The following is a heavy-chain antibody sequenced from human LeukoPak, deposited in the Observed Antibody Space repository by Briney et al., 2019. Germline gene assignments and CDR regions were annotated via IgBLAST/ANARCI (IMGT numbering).Heavy chain of an antibody. CDR1: GFTFSSYA. CDR3: AKGATPPYSSGWYGRYFDY. Sequence: GGSLRLSCAASGFTFSSYAMSWVRQAPGKGLEWVSAISGSGGSTYYADSVKGRFTISRDNSKNTLYLQMNSLRAEDTAVYYCAKGATPPYSSGWYGRYFDYWGQGTLVTVSS. D-gene: IGHD6-19*01. CDR2: ISGSGGST. J-gene: IGHJ4*02. V-gene: IGHV3-23*01.